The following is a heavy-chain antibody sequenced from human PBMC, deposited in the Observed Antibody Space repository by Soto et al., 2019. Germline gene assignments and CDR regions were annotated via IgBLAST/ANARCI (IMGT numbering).Heavy chain of an antibody. CDR3: ARGNYDFLTGYYIEYFDY. V-gene: IGHV4-59*08. CDR2: IYYSGST. Sequence: SEILSLTCTVSGGSISSYYWSWIRQPPGKGLEWIGYIYYSGSTNYNPSLKSRVTISVDTSKNQFSLKLSSVTAADTAVYYCARGNYDFLTGYYIEYFDYWGQGTLVTVSS. CDR1: GGSISSYY. D-gene: IGHD3-9*01. J-gene: IGHJ4*02.